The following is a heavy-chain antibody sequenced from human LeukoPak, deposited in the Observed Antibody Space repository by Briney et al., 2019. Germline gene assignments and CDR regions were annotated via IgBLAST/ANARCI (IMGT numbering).Heavy chain of an antibody. D-gene: IGHD3-22*01. CDR3: ASPYYYHSSGYYVFSIDY. J-gene: IGHJ4*02. CDR1: GFTFSSYG. V-gene: IGHV3-30*02. Sequence: GGSLRLSCAASGFTFSSYGMHWVRQAPGKGLELVAFIRYDGSNKYYADSVKGRFTISRDNSKNTLYLQMNSLRAEDTAVYYCASPYYYHSSGYYVFSIDYWGQGTLLTVSS. CDR2: IRYDGSNK.